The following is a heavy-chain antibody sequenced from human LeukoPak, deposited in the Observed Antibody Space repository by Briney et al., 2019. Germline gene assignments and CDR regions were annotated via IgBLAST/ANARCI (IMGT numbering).Heavy chain of an antibody. CDR1: GGSISTYY. Sequence: SETLSLTCTLSGGSISTYYWSWIRQPAGKGLEWIGRISTTENTNYNPSLKSRVTISVDKSKNQFSLKLSSVTAADTAVYFCARQSGGSYVYFDYWGQGTLVTVSS. D-gene: IGHD3-22*01. J-gene: IGHJ4*02. CDR2: ISTTENT. V-gene: IGHV4-4*07. CDR3: ARQSGGSYVYFDY.